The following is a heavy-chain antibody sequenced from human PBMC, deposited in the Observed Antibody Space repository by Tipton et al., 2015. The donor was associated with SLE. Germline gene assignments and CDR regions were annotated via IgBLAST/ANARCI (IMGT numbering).Heavy chain of an antibody. D-gene: IGHD6-13*01. CDR2: IYYSGST. J-gene: IGHJ5*02. Sequence: LRLSCAASKFTFSTYGMNWIRQPPGKGLEWIGYIYYSGSTNYNPSLKSRVTISVDTSKKQFSLKLSSVTAADTAVYYCARVVKGSSWYWFDPWGQGTLVTVSS. CDR1: KFTFSTYG. CDR3: ARVVKGSSWYWFDP. V-gene: IGHV4-59*01.